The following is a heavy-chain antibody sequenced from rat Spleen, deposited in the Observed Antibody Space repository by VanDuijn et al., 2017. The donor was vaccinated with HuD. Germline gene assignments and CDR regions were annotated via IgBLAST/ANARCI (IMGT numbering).Heavy chain of an antibody. Sequence: EVQLVESGGGLVQPGRSLKLSCAASGFTFSDYYMAWVRQAPTKGLEWVASISYDGSYIFYRGSVKGRFTISRDDAKSTLYLQMNSLRSEDTATYYCAVSGYGYWGQGVMVTVSS. D-gene: IGHD4-3*01. CDR3: AVSGYGY. CDR2: ISYDGSYI. J-gene: IGHJ2*01. CDR1: GFTFSDYY. V-gene: IGHV5-22*01.